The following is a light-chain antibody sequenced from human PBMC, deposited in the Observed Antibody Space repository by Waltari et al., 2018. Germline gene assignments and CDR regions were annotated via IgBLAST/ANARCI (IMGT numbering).Light chain of an antibody. CDR2: SAS. J-gene: IGKJ5*01. CDR3: QQYGSSPIT. Sequence: EIVLTQSPGTLSLSPGERATLSCRASQDVSNNYLAWYQQKPGQAPRLLLYSASTTTTDTPDRFSGSGSGTDFTFTISRLEPEDFAVYYCQQYGSSPITFGQGTRLEIK. CDR1: QDVSNNY. V-gene: IGKV3-20*01.